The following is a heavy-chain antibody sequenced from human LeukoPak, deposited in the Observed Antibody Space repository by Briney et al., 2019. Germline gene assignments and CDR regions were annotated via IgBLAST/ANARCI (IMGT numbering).Heavy chain of an antibody. V-gene: IGHV3-48*04. CDR3: ARVENYYGSGSYYKN. CDR2: ISSSSSTI. Sequence: GGSLRLSCAASGFTFSSYAMSWVRQAPGKGLEWVSYISSSSSTIYYADSVKGRFTISRDNAKNSLYLQMNSLRAEDTAVYYCARVENYYGSGSYYKNWGQGTLVTVSS. CDR1: GFTFSSYA. D-gene: IGHD3-10*01. J-gene: IGHJ4*02.